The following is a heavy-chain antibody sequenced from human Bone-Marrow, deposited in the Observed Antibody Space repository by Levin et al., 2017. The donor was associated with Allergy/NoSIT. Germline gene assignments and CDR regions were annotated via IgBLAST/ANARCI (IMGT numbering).Heavy chain of an antibody. CDR3: ARDFGGDYYDN. Sequence: GASVKVSCQASGYTFTGYYIHWVRQAPGQGLEWMGWMNPSNGRTNYAQKFQGRVSMTRDTSISTAYIEVGRLTSDDTAVYYCARDFGGDYYDNWGQGTLVTVSS. V-gene: IGHV1-2*02. CDR1: GYTFTGYY. J-gene: IGHJ4*02. CDR2: MNPSNGRT. D-gene: IGHD3-10*01.